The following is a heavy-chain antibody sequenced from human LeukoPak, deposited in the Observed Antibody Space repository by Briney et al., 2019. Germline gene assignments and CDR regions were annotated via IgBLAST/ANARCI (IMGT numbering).Heavy chain of an antibody. CDR2: IYHSGST. D-gene: IGHD3-22*01. J-gene: IGHJ4*02. Sequence: SETLSLTCAVSGGSISSSNWWSWVRQPPGKGLEWIGEIYHSGSTNYNPSLKSRVTISVDKSKNQFSLKLSSVTAADTAVYYCARGPSNYYYDSSGYYFDHWGQGTLVTVSS. CDR1: GGSISSSNW. CDR3: ARGPSNYYYDSSGYYFDH. V-gene: IGHV4-4*02.